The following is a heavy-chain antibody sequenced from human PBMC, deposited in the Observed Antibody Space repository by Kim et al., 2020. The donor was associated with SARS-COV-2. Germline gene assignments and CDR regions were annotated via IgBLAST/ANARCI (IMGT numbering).Heavy chain of an antibody. V-gene: IGHV3-53*01. CDR2: IYSGGST. D-gene: IGHD6-19*01. Sequence: GGSLRLSCAASGFTVSSNYMSWVRQAPGKGLEWVSVIYSGGSTYYADSVKGRFTISRDNSKNTLYLQMNSLRAEDTAVYYCARDSSGSADYGMDVWGQGTTVTVSS. CDR3: ARDSSGSADYGMDV. J-gene: IGHJ6*02. CDR1: GFTVSSNY.